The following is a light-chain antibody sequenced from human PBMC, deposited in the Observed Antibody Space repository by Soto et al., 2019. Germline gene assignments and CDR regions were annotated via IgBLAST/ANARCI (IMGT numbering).Light chain of an antibody. CDR3: QQYESYPYS. Sequence: IQMTQSPSTVSASVGDRVTITCRASQSISSSLAWYQQKPGKAPKVLIYDASSLDSGVPSRFSGSGYGTEFTLTVSSLQPGESATSSCQQYESYPYSFGQGTKLEIK. CDR2: DAS. CDR1: QSISSS. V-gene: IGKV1-5*01. J-gene: IGKJ2*01.